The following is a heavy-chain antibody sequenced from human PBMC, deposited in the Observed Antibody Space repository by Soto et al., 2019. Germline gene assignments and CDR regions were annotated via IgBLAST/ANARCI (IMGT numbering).Heavy chain of an antibody. J-gene: IGHJ4*02. CDR1: GGTFSSYT. CDR2: IIPILGIA. V-gene: IGHV1-69*02. D-gene: IGHD3-3*01. Sequence: ASVKVSCKASGGTFSSYTISWVRQAPGQGLEWTGRIIPILGIANYVQKFQGRVTITADTSKNQFSLQLNSVTPEDTAVYYCARVTYYDFWSGYRFDYWGQGTLVTVSS. CDR3: ARVTYYDFWSGYRFDY.